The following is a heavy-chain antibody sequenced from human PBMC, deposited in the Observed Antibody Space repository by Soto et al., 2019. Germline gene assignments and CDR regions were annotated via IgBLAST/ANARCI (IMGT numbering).Heavy chain of an antibody. CDR2: IYGTGTT. Sequence: SETLSLTCTVSDGSISSYYWSWIRQPPGKGLEWFGYIYGTGTTNYSPSLTNRVTISVDMSKNQFSLRLSSVTAADTAVYYCAGFSSGTYLFDLWGQGTPVTVSS. D-gene: IGHD1-26*01. J-gene: IGHJ5*02. CDR1: DGSISSYY. CDR3: AGFSSGTYLFDL. V-gene: IGHV4-59*01.